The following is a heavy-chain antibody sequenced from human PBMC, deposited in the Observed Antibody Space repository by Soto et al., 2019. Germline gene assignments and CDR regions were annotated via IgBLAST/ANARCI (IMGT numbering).Heavy chain of an antibody. D-gene: IGHD4-17*01. V-gene: IGHV1-18*01. CDR3: VSYQDDYGDYDRVY. CDR1: GYTFTSYG. CDR2: ISAYNGNT. Sequence: QVQLVQSGAEVKKPGASVKVSCKASGYTFTSYGISWVRQAPGQGLEWMGWISAYNGNTNYAQKLQGRVTMTTDTSTSTAYMELRSLRSDDTAVYYCVSYQDDYGDYDRVYWGQGTLVTVSS. J-gene: IGHJ4*02.